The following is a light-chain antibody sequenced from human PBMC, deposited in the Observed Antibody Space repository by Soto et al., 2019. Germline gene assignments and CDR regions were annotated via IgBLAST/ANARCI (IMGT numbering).Light chain of an antibody. Sequence: DIQMTQSPSTLSASVGDRVTITCRASQSIGSSLAWYQQKPGKAPKLLIFDASSLESGVPSRFSGSRSGPDFTLTISSLQPEDFATYYCQQSYSSPPTFGQGTKVDIK. CDR3: QQSYSSPPT. CDR1: QSIGSS. V-gene: IGKV1-39*01. CDR2: DAS. J-gene: IGKJ1*01.